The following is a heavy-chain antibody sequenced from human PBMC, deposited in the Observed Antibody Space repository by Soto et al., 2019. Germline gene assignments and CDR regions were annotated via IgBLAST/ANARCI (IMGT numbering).Heavy chain of an antibody. CDR3: ARDLRMRSEWELLHPFDY. Sequence: ASVKVSCKASGYTFTSYGISGLRQAPGQGLEWMGWISAYNGNTNYAQKLQGRVTMTTDTSTSTAYMELRSLRSDDTAVYYCARDLRMRSEWELLHPFDYWGQGTLVTVSS. CDR2: ISAYNGNT. D-gene: IGHD1-26*01. CDR1: GYTFTSYG. V-gene: IGHV1-18*04. J-gene: IGHJ4*02.